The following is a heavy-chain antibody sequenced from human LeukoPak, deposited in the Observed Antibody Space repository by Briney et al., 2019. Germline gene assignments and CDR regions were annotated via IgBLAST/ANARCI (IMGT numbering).Heavy chain of an antibody. V-gene: IGHV3-9*01. J-gene: IGHJ3*02. CDR2: ISWNSGSI. D-gene: IGHD3-10*01. CDR3: AKELYGSGSYDLWGDAFDI. CDR1: GFTFDDYA. Sequence: GRSLRLSCAASGFTFDDYAMHWVRQAPGKGLEWVSGISWNSGSIGYADSVKGRFTNSRDNAKNSLYLQMNSLRAEDTALYYCAKELYGSGSYDLWGDAFDIWGQGTMVTVSS.